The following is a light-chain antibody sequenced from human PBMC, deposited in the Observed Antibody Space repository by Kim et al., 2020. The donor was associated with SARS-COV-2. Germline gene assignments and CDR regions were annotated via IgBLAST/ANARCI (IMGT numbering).Light chain of an antibody. CDR2: EVS. Sequence: GQSVTISCTGTNSDIGRYNYVSWYQQHPGKAPKVLIYEVSKWPSGVPDRFSGSKSGNTASLTVSGLQAEDEADYYCTSYAGSNTLVFGGGTQLTVL. CDR1: NSDIGRYNY. J-gene: IGLJ3*02. CDR3: TSYAGSNTLV. V-gene: IGLV2-8*01.